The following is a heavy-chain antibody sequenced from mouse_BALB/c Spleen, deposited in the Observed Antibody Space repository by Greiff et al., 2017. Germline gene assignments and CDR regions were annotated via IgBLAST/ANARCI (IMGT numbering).Heavy chain of an antibody. J-gene: IGHJ1*01. Sequence: VQLQQPGAELVKPGASVKLSCKASGYTFTSYWMHWVKQRPGQGLEWIGEINPSNGRTNYNEKFKSKATLTVDKSSSTAYMQLSSLTSEDSAVYYCARGNWDVYWYFDVWGAGTTVTVSS. CDR3: ARGNWDVYWYFDV. CDR2: INPSNGRT. CDR1: GYTFTSYW. V-gene: IGHV1S81*02. D-gene: IGHD4-1*01.